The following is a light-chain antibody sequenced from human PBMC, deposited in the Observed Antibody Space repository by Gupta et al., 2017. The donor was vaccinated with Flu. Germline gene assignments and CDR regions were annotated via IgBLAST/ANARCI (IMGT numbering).Light chain of an antibody. V-gene: IGKV1-12*02. Sequence: DIQMTQSPSSAFASVGDRVTITCRASKVISSWLAWYQQKPGKAPKVLIYAASSLQSGVPSRFSGSGSGTDFTLTISSLQPEDSATYYCQQANNFPWTFGQGTKVEIK. CDR2: AAS. J-gene: IGKJ1*01. CDR1: KVISSW. CDR3: QQANNFPWT.